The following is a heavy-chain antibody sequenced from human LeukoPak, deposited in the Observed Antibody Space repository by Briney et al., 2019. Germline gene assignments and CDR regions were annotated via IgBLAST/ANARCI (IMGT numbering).Heavy chain of an antibody. CDR3: LLQMTYGELSDPDF. D-gene: IGHD3-16*02. CDR1: GFTLSSLA. CDR2: SGTRSGTK. V-gene: IGHV3-21*01. Sequence: SGGSLRLSCAASGFTLSSLAMHWVRQAPGKGLEWVSSSGTRSGTKYYADSVMGRFTTSRDSAMNSVSLQINSLRAEDTAVYYCLLQMTYGELSDPDFRGQGTLVTVSS. J-gene: IGHJ4*02.